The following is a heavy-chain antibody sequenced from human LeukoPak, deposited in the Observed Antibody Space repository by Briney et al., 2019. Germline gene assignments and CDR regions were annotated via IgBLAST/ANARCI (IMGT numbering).Heavy chain of an antibody. J-gene: IGHJ4*02. V-gene: IGHV4-59*01. Sequence: SETLSLTCTVSGDFIINNFWHWIRQPPGKGLEWIGYIYHSGSTYHNPSLKSRVSISVDMSKNQFSLKLSSVTAADTAVYYCARSSHSGSYTGGYCGQGTLVTVSS. CDR1: GDFIINNF. CDR2: IYHSGST. D-gene: IGHD1-26*01. CDR3: ARSSHSGSYTGGY.